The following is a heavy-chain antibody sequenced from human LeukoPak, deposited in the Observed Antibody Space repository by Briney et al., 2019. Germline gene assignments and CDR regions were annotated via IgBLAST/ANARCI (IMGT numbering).Heavy chain of an antibody. CDR2: IGGRDDRT. Sequence: GGSLRLSCAASGFTFTGHTMTWLRQAPGKGLEWVSIIGGRDDRTYYADSVKGRFTISRDNSMNTLYLQMNSLRGEDTAVYYCAKDPNPFYDFWSGYKWGQGTLVTVSS. CDR1: GFTFTGHT. CDR3: AKDPNPFYDFWSGYK. V-gene: IGHV3-23*01. D-gene: IGHD3-3*01. J-gene: IGHJ4*02.